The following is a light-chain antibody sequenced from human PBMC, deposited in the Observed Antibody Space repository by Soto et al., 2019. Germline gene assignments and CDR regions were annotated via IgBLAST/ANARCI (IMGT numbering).Light chain of an antibody. CDR1: QSDSSSY. J-gene: IGKJ1*01. V-gene: IGKV3-20*01. CDR2: GAS. Sequence: ESVLTQSPGTLSLSPGERATLSCRASQSDSSSYLAWYQQKPGQAPRLLIYGASSRATGIPDRFSGSGSGTDFTLTISRLEPEDFAVYYCQQYGSSPWTFRQGTKV. CDR3: QQYGSSPWT.